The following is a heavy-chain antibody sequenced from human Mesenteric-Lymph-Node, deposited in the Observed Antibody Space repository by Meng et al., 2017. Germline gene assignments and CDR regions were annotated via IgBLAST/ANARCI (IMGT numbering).Heavy chain of an antibody. V-gene: IGHV4-59*01. D-gene: IGHD2/OR15-2a*01. J-gene: IGHJ3*01. CDR2: IYYSGST. CDR3: GGDSRSSWFYL. CDR1: GGSISSYY. Sequence: SETLSLTCTVSGGSISSYYWSWIRQPPGKGLEWIGYIYYSGSTNYNPSLKSRVTISVDTSKNQFSLKLSSVTAADTAVYYCGGDSRSSWFYLWGQGTMVTVSS.